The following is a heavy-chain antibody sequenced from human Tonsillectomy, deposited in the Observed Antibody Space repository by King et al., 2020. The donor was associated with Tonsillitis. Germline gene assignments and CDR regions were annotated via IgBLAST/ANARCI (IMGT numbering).Heavy chain of an antibody. D-gene: IGHD4-17*01. Sequence: VQLVESGGGVVQPGRSLRLSCTASGFTFSSYGMHWVRQAPGKGLEWGAGISYDGSNKYYADSVKGRFTISREHSKNTLYLQMNSVRAEDTGVYYCAKSDYPYSGDYSRYGMDVWGQGTTVTVSS. CDR1: GFTFSSYG. CDR2: ISYDGSNK. V-gene: IGHV3-30*18. J-gene: IGHJ6*02. CDR3: AKSDYPYSGDYSRYGMDV.